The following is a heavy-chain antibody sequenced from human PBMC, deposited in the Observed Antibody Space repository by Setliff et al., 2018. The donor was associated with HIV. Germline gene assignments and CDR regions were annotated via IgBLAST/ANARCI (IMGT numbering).Heavy chain of an antibody. D-gene: IGHD3-3*01. J-gene: IGHJ5*02. CDR1: GGSISSGSYY. CDR3: AREAPSEPTRYYNFWSGYPDWFDP. V-gene: IGHV4-61*09. Sequence: SETLSLTCTVSGGSISSGSYYWSWIRQPAGKGLEWIGHIYTSGASHYNPSLKSRVIIFLDTSKNQFSLELTSVTAADTAVYYCAREAPSEPTRYYNFWSGYPDWFDPWGQGTLVTVSS. CDR2: IYTSGAS.